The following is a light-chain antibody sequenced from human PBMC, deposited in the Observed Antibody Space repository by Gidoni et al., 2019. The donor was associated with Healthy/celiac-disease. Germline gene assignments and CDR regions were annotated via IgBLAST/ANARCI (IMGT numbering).Light chain of an antibody. J-gene: IGKJ3*01. Sequence: EIVLTQSPATLSLSPGERATLSCRASQSVSSYLAWYQQKPGQAPRLLIYDASNRATGIPDRFSGSGSGTDFTLTISSLEPEDVAVYYCKQRLQWPLTFGHGTKVEIK. V-gene: IGKV3-11*01. CDR2: DAS. CDR3: KQRLQWPLT. CDR1: QSVSSY.